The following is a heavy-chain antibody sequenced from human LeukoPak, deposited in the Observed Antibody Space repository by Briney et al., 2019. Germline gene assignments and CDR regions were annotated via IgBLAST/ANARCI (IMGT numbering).Heavy chain of an antibody. Sequence: SGTLSLTCGVSGDSVSNKNWWNWVRQPPGKGLEWIGEIHHSGNTNYNSSLKSRVTISVDTSKNQISLKLNSVTAADTAVYYCAKSNGYGLVDIWGQGTMVTVSS. D-gene: IGHD3-10*01. J-gene: IGHJ3*02. CDR1: GDSVSNKNW. CDR2: IHHSGNT. CDR3: AKSNGYGLVDI. V-gene: IGHV4-4*02.